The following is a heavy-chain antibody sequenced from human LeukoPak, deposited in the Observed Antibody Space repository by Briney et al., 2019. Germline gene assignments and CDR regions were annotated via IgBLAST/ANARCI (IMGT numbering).Heavy chain of an antibody. CDR1: VGSISTYY. V-gene: IGHV4-59*08. J-gene: IGHJ2*01. CDR2: ISYSGTS. CDR3: ERHGRDWSFDL. Sequence: PSETLSLTCTVSVGSISTYYWSWIRQPPGKGLEWIGYISYSGTSNFNPSLKSRVTISLDTSKNQFPLTLTSVAAAATAVYYCERHGRDWSFDLWGRGTLVTVSS.